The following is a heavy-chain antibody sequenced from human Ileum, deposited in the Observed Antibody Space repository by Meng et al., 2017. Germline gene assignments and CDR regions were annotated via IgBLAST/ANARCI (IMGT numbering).Heavy chain of an antibody. V-gene: IGHV4-34*01. D-gene: IGHD3-10*01. Sequence: QVQLHQGGAGLLKPSETLSLTCTVYGGSFSAYYWIWIRQAPGRGLEWIGDFDYTGATNYNPSLKSRLSISLDTSKNQFSLSLSSVTAADTAIYYCARRRGYYTSGDSEWGQGTLVTVSS. CDR3: ARRRGYYTSGDSE. CDR1: GGSFSAYY. J-gene: IGHJ4*02. CDR2: FDYTGAT.